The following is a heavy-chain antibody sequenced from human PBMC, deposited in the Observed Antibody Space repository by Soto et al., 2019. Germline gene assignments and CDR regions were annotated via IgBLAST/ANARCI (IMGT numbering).Heavy chain of an antibody. CDR1: GFTFSGYW. Sequence: GGSLRLSCAASGFTFSGYWMSWVRQAPGKGLEWVANIKQDGSEKYYVDSVKGRFTISRDNAKNSLYLQMNSLRAEDTAVYYCARQWRQYCSSTSCYTGQGHYYGMDVWGQGTTVTVSS. CDR3: ARQWRQYCSSTSCYTGQGHYYGMDV. J-gene: IGHJ6*02. V-gene: IGHV3-7*03. D-gene: IGHD2-2*02. CDR2: IKQDGSEK.